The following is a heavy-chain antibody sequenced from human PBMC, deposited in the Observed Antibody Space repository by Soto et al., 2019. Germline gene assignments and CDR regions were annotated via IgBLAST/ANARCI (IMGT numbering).Heavy chain of an antibody. CDR2: IYPGDSDT. J-gene: IGHJ2*01. V-gene: IGHV5-51*01. Sequence: EVQLVQSGAEVKKPGESLKMSCKGSGYSFTSYWIGWVRQXPXKGLEWMGIIYPGDSDTRYSPSFQGQVTISADKSISTAYLQWSSLKASDTAMXYCARLXXXRYWYFDLWGRGTLVTVSS. CDR1: GYSFTSYW. CDR3: ARLXXXRYWYFDL.